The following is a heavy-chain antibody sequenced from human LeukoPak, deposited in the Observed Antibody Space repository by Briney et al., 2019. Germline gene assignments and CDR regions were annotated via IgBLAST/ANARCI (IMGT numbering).Heavy chain of an antibody. V-gene: IGHV3-7*03. Sequence: GGSLRLSCAASGFTFSSYWMSWVRQAPGKGLEWVANIKQDGNEKYYVDSVKGRFTISRDNAKNSLYLQMNSLRAEDTALYYCAKDSRLSGWYHLDYWGQGTLVTVSS. J-gene: IGHJ4*02. CDR3: AKDSRLSGWYHLDY. CDR1: GFTFSSYW. D-gene: IGHD6-19*01. CDR2: IKQDGNEK.